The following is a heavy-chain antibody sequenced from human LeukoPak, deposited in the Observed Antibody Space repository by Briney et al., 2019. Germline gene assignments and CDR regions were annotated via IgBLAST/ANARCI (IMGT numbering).Heavy chain of an antibody. Sequence: GGSLRLSCAASGFTFSNYGMNWVRQAPGWGLEWVSYIGTSSDTIYYADSVKGRFTISRDNAKNSLYLQMNSLRDEDTAVYYCARHDYGGNSGDNWGQGTLVTVSS. CDR3: ARHDYGGNSGDN. CDR2: IGTSSDTI. D-gene: IGHD4-23*01. V-gene: IGHV3-48*02. J-gene: IGHJ4*02. CDR1: GFTFSNYG.